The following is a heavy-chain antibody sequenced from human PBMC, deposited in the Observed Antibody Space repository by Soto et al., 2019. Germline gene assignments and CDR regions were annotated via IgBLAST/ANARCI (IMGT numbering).Heavy chain of an antibody. CDR2: ISSNGVGT. CDR3: AGRARPDFYYMDV. D-gene: IGHD6-6*01. Sequence: EVQLAESGGGLAQPGGSLRLSCAASGFTLSGYAMDWVRQAPGTGLEYVSGISSNGVGTYYANSVQGRFTISRDNSKNTVYLQMGSLRPEDMAVYYCAGRARPDFYYMDVWGKGTTVTVSS. CDR1: GFTLSGYA. V-gene: IGHV3-64*01. J-gene: IGHJ6*03.